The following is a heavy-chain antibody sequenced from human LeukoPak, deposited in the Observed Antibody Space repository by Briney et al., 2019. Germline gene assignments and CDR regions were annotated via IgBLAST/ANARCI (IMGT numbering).Heavy chain of an antibody. CDR3: AREGYCSGAACLDY. J-gene: IGHJ4*02. CDR2: INPNSGGT. CDR1: GYTFTGYY. D-gene: IGHD2-15*01. Sequence: ASVKVSRKASGYTFTGYYVYWVRQAPGQGLEWLGWINPNSGGTNYAQKFQGRVTMTRDTSISTAYMELSRLRSDDTAVYYCAREGYCSGAACLDYWGQGTLVTVSS. V-gene: IGHV1-2*02.